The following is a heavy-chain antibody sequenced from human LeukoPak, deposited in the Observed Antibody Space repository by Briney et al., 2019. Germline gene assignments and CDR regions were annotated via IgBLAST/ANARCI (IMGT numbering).Heavy chain of an antibody. CDR2: ISGSGGST. V-gene: IGHV3-23*01. Sequence: GGSLRLSCAASGFTFSSYAMSWVRQAPWKGLEWVSAISGSGGSTYYADSVKGRFTISRDNSKNTLYLQMNSLRAEDTAVYYCAKESSPGIVGATGDYWGQGTLVTVSS. CDR3: AKESSPGIVGATGDY. CDR1: GFTFSSYA. J-gene: IGHJ4*02. D-gene: IGHD1-26*01.